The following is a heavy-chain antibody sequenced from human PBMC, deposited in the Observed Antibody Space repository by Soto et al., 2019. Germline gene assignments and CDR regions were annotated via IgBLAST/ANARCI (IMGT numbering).Heavy chain of an antibody. J-gene: IGHJ6*02. Sequence: SVKVSCNASGGTFSSYAISWVRQAPGQGLEWMGGIIPIFGTANYAQKFQGRVTITADESTSTAYMELSSLRSEDTAVYYCARDDVDTAMPYGMDVWGQGTTVTVS. CDR1: GGTFSSYA. CDR2: IIPIFGTA. V-gene: IGHV1-69*13. CDR3: ARDDVDTAMPYGMDV. D-gene: IGHD5-18*01.